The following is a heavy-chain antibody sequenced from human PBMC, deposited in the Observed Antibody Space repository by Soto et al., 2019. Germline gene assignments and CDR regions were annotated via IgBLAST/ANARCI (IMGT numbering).Heavy chain of an antibody. Sequence: SETLSLTCAVYGGSLSGSFWTWVRQFPGRGLEWIGEISHTGSAKYRSSLNGRVTISLDTSKNQFSLDLNSLTAADTAVYYYVRYNWPLFDYWGQGILVTVSS. J-gene: IGHJ4*02. D-gene: IGHD1-20*01. V-gene: IGHV4-34*01. CDR1: GGSLSGSF. CDR2: ISHTGSA. CDR3: VRYNWPLFDY.